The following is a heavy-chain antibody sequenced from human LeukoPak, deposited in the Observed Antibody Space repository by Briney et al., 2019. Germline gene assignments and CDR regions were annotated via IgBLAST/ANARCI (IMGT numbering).Heavy chain of an antibody. CDR3: ARDTEPYSSSWYAV. V-gene: IGHV1-46*01. CDR2: INPNSGGST. J-gene: IGHJ4*02. CDR1: GYTFTGYY. Sequence: VASVKVSCKASGYTFTGYYMHWVRQAPGQGLEWMGWINPNSGGSTSYAQKFQGRVTMTRDMSTSTVYMELSSLRSEDTAVYYCARDTEPYSSSWYAVWGQGTLVTVSS. D-gene: IGHD6-13*01.